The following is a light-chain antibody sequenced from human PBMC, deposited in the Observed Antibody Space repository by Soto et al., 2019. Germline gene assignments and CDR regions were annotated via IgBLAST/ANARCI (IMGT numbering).Light chain of an antibody. CDR2: GAS. Sequence: EIVLTQSPGTLSLSPGERATLSCRASQSVSSSYLAWYQQKPGQAPRLLIYGASSRATGMPDRFSVSASGTDFTLTISRLEPEDFAVYYCQHYGTSALFGPGTKVDIK. J-gene: IGKJ3*01. CDR1: QSVSSSY. CDR3: QHYGTSAL. V-gene: IGKV3-20*01.